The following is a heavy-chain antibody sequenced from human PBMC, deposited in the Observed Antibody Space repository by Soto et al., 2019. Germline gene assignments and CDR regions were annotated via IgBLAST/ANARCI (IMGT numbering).Heavy chain of an antibody. Sequence: SETLSLTCTVSGGSISSYYWSWIRQPPGKGLEWIGYIYYSGSTNYNPSLKSRVTISVDTSKNQFSLKLSSVTAADTAVYYCARALTYYDNLAGYYSHYYYMDVWGKGTTVTVCS. D-gene: IGHD3-9*01. V-gene: IGHV4-59*01. CDR3: ARALTYYDNLAGYYSHYYYMDV. CDR2: IYYSGST. CDR1: GGSISSYY. J-gene: IGHJ6*03.